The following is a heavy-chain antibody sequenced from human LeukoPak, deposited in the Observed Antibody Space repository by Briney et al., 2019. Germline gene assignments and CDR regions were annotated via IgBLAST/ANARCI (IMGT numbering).Heavy chain of an antibody. CDR2: ISGSATTI. Sequence: GGSLRLSCAASGFTFSTYEMNWVRQAPGKGLEWVSYISGSATTIYYADSVKGRFTISRGNAKNSLYLQMNSLRADDSAVYYCARGVDYWGQGTLVTVSS. V-gene: IGHV3-48*03. CDR1: GFTFSTYE. J-gene: IGHJ4*02. CDR3: ARGVDY.